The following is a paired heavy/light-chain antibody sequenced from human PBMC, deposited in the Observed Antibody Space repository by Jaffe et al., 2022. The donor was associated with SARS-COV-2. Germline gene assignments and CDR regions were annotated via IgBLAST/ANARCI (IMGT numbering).Heavy chain of an antibody. CDR2: IRDKPDGGAT. D-gene: IGHD3-16*01. CDR3: TTASVLTIGVSVPFGFDS. J-gene: IGHJ4*02. CDR1: GFTFSNSW. V-gene: IGHV3-15*01. Sequence: EVHLVESGGGVVKPGGSLRLACAASGFTFSNSWISWVRQAPGKGLDWVGLIRDKPDGGATDYAATVKGRFTISRDDSANTVYLQMNSLETEDTAIYYCTTASVLTIGVSVPFGFDSWGPGTLVTVSS.
Light chain of an antibody. V-gene: IGKV2-28*01. CDR3: MQSLLTPYT. Sequence: DIVMTQSPLSLPVTPGEPASISCRSSQSLLHSNGYNFLDWYLQKPGQSPQLLIYLGSNRASGVPDRFSASGSGTDFSLQISSVEPEDVGVYFCMQSLLTPYTFGQGTKLEMK. J-gene: IGKJ2*01. CDR2: LGS. CDR1: QSLLHSNGYNF.